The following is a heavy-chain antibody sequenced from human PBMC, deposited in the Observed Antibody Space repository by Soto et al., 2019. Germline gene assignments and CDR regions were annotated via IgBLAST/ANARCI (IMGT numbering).Heavy chain of an antibody. CDR1: GGSISSGGYY. CDR3: ARGEEYYGSRINWFDP. CDR2: IYYSGST. D-gene: IGHD3-10*01. V-gene: IGHV4-31*03. J-gene: IGHJ5*02. Sequence: QVQLQESGPGLVKPSQTLSLTCNVSGGSISSGGYYWSWIRQHPGKGLEWIGYIYYSGSTYYNPSLKSRVTRSVDTSKNQFSLKLSSVTAADTAVYYCARGEEYYGSRINWFDPWGQGTLVTVSS.